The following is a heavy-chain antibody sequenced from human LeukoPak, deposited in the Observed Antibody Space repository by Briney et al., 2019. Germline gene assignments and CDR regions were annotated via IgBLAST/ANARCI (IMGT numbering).Heavy chain of an antibody. V-gene: IGHV3-33*06. Sequence: PGGXLRLSCAASGFTFSDYGIHWVRQAPGKGVEGVAVIWYDGSNKFYADSVKGRFTISRDNYKNRLFLQMNSLRAEDTAVYYCAKQGSSGCSSHYYFDFWGQGILVTVSS. CDR3: AKQGSSGCSSHYYFDF. D-gene: IGHD6-19*01. J-gene: IGHJ4*02. CDR2: IWYDGSNK. CDR1: GFTFSDYG.